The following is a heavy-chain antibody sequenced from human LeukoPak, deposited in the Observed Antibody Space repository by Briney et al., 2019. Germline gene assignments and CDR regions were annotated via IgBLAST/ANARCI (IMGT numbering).Heavy chain of an antibody. D-gene: IGHD3-10*01. CDR1: GYSFSTFD. CDR2: MNPNSGNT. V-gene: IGHV1-8*01. J-gene: IGHJ6*02. CDR3: ARGGILVQGVTILYGMDV. Sequence: ASVKVSCKTSGYSFSTFDINWVRQATGQGLEWMGWMNPNSGNTNYEQKFQGRLTMTRHTSISTAYMELSSLRSEDTAVYYCARGGILVQGVTILYGMDVWGQGTTVTVSS.